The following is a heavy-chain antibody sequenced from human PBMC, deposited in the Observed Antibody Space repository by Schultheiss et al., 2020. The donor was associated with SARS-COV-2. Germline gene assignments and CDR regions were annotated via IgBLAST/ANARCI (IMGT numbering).Heavy chain of an antibody. CDR3: ARERVGATRDAFDI. CDR2: ISAYNGNT. Sequence: ASVKVSCKASGYTFTSYGVSWVRQAPGQGLEWMGWISAYNGNTNYAQNLQGRITMTTDTSTSTAYMELRSLRSDDTAVYYCARERVGATRDAFDIWGQGTMVTVSS. V-gene: IGHV1-18*01. CDR1: GYTFTSYG. D-gene: IGHD1-26*01. J-gene: IGHJ3*02.